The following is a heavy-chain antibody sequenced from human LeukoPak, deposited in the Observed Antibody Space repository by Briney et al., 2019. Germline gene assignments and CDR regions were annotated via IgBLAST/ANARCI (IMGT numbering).Heavy chain of an antibody. D-gene: IGHD3-22*01. J-gene: IGHJ5*02. Sequence: SETLSLTCTVSGGSISSYYWSWIRQPPGKGLEWIGYIYYSKSTNYNPSLKSRVTISGDTSKSQFSLKLSSVTAADTAVYYCARGLSDSSGYYYGGRFDPWGQGTLVTVSS. V-gene: IGHV4-59*01. CDR3: ARGLSDSSGYYYGGRFDP. CDR2: IYYSKST. CDR1: GGSISSYY.